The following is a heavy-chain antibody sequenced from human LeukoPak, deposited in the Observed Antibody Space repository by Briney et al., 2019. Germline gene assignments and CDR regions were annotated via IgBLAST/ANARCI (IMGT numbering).Heavy chain of an antibody. CDR1: GGSINY. Sequence: SETLSLTCTVSGGSINYGGWIRQPPGKGLEWIGSLYYSGTTHYNPSLKSRVTISVDTSKNQFSLKLSSVTAADTAVYYCARDNSEMATKGHDAFDIWGQGTMVTVSS. J-gene: IGHJ3*02. D-gene: IGHD5-24*01. CDR3: ARDNSEMATKGHDAFDI. V-gene: IGHV4-39*02. CDR2: LYYSGTT.